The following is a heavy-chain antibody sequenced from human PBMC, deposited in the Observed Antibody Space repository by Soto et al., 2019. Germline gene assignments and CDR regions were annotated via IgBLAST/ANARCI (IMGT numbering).Heavy chain of an antibody. CDR1: GFTFSSYD. CDR2: IGTAGDT. CDR3: ARGACSGGSCYHFDY. J-gene: IGHJ4*02. D-gene: IGHD2-15*01. V-gene: IGHV3-13*01. Sequence: EVQLVESGGGLVQPGGSLRLSCAAYGFTFSSYDMHWVRQATGKGREWVSAIGTAGDTYYPGSVKGRFTISRENAKNSLYLQMNSLRAGDTAVYYCARGACSGGSCYHFDYWGQGTLVTVSS.